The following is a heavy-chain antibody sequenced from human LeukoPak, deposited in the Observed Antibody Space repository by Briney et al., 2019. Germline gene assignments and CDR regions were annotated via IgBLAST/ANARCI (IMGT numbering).Heavy chain of an antibody. CDR3: SRDYRRHMDV. J-gene: IGHJ6*03. CDR2: IYYSGST. Sequence: PSETLSLTCTVSGGSISSGGYYWSWIRQHPGKGLEWIGYIYYSGSTYYNPSLKSRVTISVDRSKNQFSLKLSSVTAADTAVYYCSRDYRRHMDVWGKGTTVTVSS. CDR1: GGSISSGGYY. D-gene: IGHD4-11*01. V-gene: IGHV4-31*03.